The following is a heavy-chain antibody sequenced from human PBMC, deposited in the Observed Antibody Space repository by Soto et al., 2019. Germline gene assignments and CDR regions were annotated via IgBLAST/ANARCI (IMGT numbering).Heavy chain of an antibody. V-gene: IGHV4-30-2*01. CDR2: IYHSGST. CDR1: GGSISSGGYS. J-gene: IGHJ5*02. Sequence: SETLSLTCAVSGGSISSGGYSWSWIRQPPGKGLEWIGYIYHSGSTYYNPSLKSRVTISIDTSKNQFSLRLRSVTAADTADYYCARAGKRKLWFGFDPWGQGTLVTVSS. D-gene: IGHD3-10*01. CDR3: ARAGKRKLWFGFDP.